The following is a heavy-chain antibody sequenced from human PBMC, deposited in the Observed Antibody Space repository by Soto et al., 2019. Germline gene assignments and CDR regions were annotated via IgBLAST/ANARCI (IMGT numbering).Heavy chain of an antibody. Sequence: PGGSLRLSCAASGFTFSDYYMSWIRQAPGKGLEWVSYISSSGSTIYYADSGKGRFTISRDNAKNSLYLQMNSLRAEDTAVYYCARAPQFTYDFWSGYLDYWGQGTLVTVSS. CDR3: ARAPQFTYDFWSGYLDY. J-gene: IGHJ4*02. D-gene: IGHD3-3*01. CDR2: ISSSGSTI. V-gene: IGHV3-11*01. CDR1: GFTFSDYY.